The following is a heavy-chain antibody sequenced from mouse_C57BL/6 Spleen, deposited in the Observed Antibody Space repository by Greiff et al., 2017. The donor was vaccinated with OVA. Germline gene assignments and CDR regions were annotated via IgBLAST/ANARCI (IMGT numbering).Heavy chain of an antibody. D-gene: IGHD1-1*02. CDR2: IDPETGGT. CDR3: TSGLMVAFDY. CDR1: GYTFTDYE. J-gene: IGHJ2*01. V-gene: IGHV1-15*01. Sequence: QVHVKQSGAELVRPGASVTLSCKASGYTFTDYEMHWVKQTPVHGLEWIGAIDPETGGTAYNQKFKGKAILTADKSSSTAYMELRSLTSEDSAVYYCTSGLMVAFDYWGQGTTLTVSS.